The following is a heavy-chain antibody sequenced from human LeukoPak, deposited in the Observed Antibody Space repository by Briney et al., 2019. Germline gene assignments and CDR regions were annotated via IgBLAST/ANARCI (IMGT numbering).Heavy chain of an antibody. V-gene: IGHV1-18*01. D-gene: IGHD3-10*01. CDR2: ISAYNGNT. CDR3: ARDQGSSYYYYYYMDV. Sequence: ASVKVSCKASGGAFSTYAISWVRQAPGQGLEWMGWISAYNGNTNYAQKLQGRVTMTTDTSTSTAYMELRSLRSDDTAVYYCARDQGSSYYYYYYMDVWGKGTTVTVSS. J-gene: IGHJ6*03. CDR1: GGAFSTYA.